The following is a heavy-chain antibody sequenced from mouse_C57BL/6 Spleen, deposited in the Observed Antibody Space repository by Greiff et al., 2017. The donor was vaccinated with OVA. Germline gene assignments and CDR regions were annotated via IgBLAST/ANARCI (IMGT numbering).Heavy chain of an antibody. CDR2: IRNKANGYTT. CDR3: ARYDYGFAY. Sequence: EVKLVESGGGLVQPGGSLSLSCAASGFTFTDYYMSWVRQPPGKALEWLGFIRNKANGYTTEYSASVKGRFTISRDNSQSILYLQMNALGAEDSATYYCARYDYGFAYWGQGTLVTVSA. CDR1: GFTFTDYY. D-gene: IGHD1-1*01. J-gene: IGHJ3*01. V-gene: IGHV7-3*01.